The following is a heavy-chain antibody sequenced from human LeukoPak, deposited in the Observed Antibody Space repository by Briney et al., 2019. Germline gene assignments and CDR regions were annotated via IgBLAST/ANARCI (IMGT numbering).Heavy chain of an antibody. CDR1: GFTFGDYA. CDR2: IRSKAYGGTT. J-gene: IGHJ4*02. Sequence: PGGSLRLSCTASGFTFGDYAMSWFRQAPGKGLEWVGFIRSKAYGGTTEYAASVKGRFTISRGDSKGIAYLQMNSLKTEDTAVYYCTRGVAVAGLVDYWGQGTLVTVSS. D-gene: IGHD6-19*01. V-gene: IGHV3-49*03. CDR3: TRGVAVAGLVDY.